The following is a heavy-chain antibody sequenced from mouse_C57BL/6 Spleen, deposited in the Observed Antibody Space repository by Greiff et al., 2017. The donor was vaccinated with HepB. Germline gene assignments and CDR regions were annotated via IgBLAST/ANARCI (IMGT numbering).Heavy chain of an antibody. Sequence: EVHLVESGGGLVKPGGFLKLSCAASGFTFSDYGMHWVRQAPEKGLEWVAYISSGSSTIYYADTVKGRFSISRDNAKNTLFLQMTSLRSEDTAMYYCARTAPYAMDYWGQGTSVTVSS. CDR2: ISSGSSTI. CDR1: GFTFSDYG. J-gene: IGHJ4*01. D-gene: IGHD3-1*01. CDR3: ARTAPYAMDY. V-gene: IGHV5-17*01.